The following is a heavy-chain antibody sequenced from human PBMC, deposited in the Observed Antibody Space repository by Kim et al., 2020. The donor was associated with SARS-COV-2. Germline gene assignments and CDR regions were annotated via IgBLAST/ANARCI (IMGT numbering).Heavy chain of an antibody. V-gene: IGHV3-7*05. J-gene: IGHJ4*02. D-gene: IGHD2-8*02. Sequence: GGSLRLSCADSGFTFSGHYMTWVRQAPGKGLEWVATIKQDGSEKLYVDSVKGRFTISRDNAKKPLYLQMNSLRAEDTAMYYCARNHWYYFDYWGQGTLVT. CDR1: GFTFSGHY. CDR3: ARNHWYYFDY. CDR2: IKQDGSEK.